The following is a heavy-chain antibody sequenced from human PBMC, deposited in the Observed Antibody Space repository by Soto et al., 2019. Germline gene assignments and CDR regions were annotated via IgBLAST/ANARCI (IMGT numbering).Heavy chain of an antibody. D-gene: IGHD3-9*01. Sequence: SLTCTVSGGSISSGGYYWSWIRQHPGKGLEWIGYIYYSGSTYYNPSLKSRVTISVDTSKNQFSLKLSSVTAADMAVYYCARDLTDYDILTGSYGMDVWGQGTTVTVSS. J-gene: IGHJ6*02. CDR2: IYYSGST. CDR1: GGSISSGGYY. V-gene: IGHV4-31*03. CDR3: ARDLTDYDILTGSYGMDV.